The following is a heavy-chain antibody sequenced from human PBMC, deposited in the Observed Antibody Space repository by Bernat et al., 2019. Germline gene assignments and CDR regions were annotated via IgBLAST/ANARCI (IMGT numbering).Heavy chain of an antibody. CDR3: ARGIVATGYYFDY. J-gene: IGHJ4*02. CDR2: IYYSGST. V-gene: IGHV4-31*03. D-gene: IGHD5-12*01. CDR1: GGSISSGGYY. Sequence: QVQLQESGPGLVKPSQTLSLTCTVSGGSISSGGYYWSWIRQHPGKGLEWIGHIYYSGSTYYNPSLKSRVTISVDTSKNQFSLKLSSVTAADTAVYYCARGIVATGYYFDYWGQGTLVTVSS.